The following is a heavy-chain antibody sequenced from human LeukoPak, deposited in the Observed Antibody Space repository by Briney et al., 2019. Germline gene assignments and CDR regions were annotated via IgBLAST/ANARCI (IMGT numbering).Heavy chain of an antibody. CDR2: ISGSGGST. CDR1: GFTVSSNY. J-gene: IGHJ4*02. Sequence: PGGSLRLSCAASGFTVSSNYMSWVRQAPGKGLEWVSAISGSGGSTNYADSVKGRFTISRDNSKNTLYLQLNSLRADDTAVYYCAKMSAGRNYDSTAHPYWGQGTLVTVSS. D-gene: IGHD3-22*01. V-gene: IGHV3-23*01. CDR3: AKMSAGRNYDSTAHPY.